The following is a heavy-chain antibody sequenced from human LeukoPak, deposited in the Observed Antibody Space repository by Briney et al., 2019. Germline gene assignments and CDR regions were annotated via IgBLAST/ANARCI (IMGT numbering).Heavy chain of an antibody. J-gene: IGHJ4*02. Sequence: SETLSLTCTVSGGSISSYYWSWIRQPPGKGLEWIGYIYYSGSTNYNPSLKSRVTISVDTSKNQFSLKLSSVTAADTAVYYCARVLLVRGYLDYWGQGTLVTVSS. V-gene: IGHV4-59*01. D-gene: IGHD3-10*01. CDR3: ARVLLVRGYLDY. CDR1: GGSISSYY. CDR2: IYYSGST.